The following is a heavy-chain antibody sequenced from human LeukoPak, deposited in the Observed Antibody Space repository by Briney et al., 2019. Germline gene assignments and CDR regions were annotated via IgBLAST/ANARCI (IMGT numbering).Heavy chain of an antibody. CDR1: GFTFDDYA. Sequence: PGGSLRLSCAASGFTFDDYAMHWVRQAPGKGLEWVSLISWDGGSTYYADSVKGRFTISRDNSKNSLYLQMNSLRAEDTALYYCAKDTVDHGGNALDYWGQGTLVTVSS. CDR2: ISWDGGST. V-gene: IGHV3-43D*03. D-gene: IGHD4-23*01. J-gene: IGHJ4*02. CDR3: AKDTVDHGGNALDY.